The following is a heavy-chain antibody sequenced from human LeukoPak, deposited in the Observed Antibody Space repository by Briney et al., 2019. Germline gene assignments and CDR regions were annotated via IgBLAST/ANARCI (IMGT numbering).Heavy chain of an antibody. CDR1: GFTFSFYS. Sequence: GGSLRLSCAASGFTFSFYSMNWVRQAPGKGLEWVSYISSTGSTIFYADSVKGRFSISRDNAKNSLYLQMNSLRAEDTAVYYCARGDCSGGSCYLSLTTIDYWGQGTLVTVSS. D-gene: IGHD2-15*01. CDR3: ARGDCSGGSCYLSLTTIDY. V-gene: IGHV3-48*01. J-gene: IGHJ4*02. CDR2: ISSTGSTI.